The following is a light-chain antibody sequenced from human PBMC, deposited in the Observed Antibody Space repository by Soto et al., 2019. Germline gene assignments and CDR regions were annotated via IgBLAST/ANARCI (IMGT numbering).Light chain of an antibody. CDR3: SSYTSSFTLI. CDR2: EVS. J-gene: IGLJ2*01. V-gene: IGLV2-14*01. CDR1: SSDVGGYNF. Sequence: QSALTQPASVSGSPGQSITIFCTGTSSDVGGYNFVSWYQQHPDKPPKLIIYEVSDRPSGVSTRFSGSKSANAASLTISGLQAEDEADYYCSSYTSSFTLIFGGGTKVTVL.